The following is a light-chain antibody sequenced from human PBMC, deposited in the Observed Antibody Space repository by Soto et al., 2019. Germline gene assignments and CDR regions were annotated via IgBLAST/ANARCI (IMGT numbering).Light chain of an antibody. V-gene: IGLV2-11*01. Sequence: QSALTQPRSVSGSPGQSVTISCTGTSSDVGGYNYVSWYQQHPGKDPKLMISDVSKRPSGVPDRFSGSKSGNTASLTISGLQAEDEADYYCCSYAGSYSWVFGGGTKLTVL. CDR3: CSYAGSYSWV. CDR2: DVS. J-gene: IGLJ3*02. CDR1: SSDVGGYNY.